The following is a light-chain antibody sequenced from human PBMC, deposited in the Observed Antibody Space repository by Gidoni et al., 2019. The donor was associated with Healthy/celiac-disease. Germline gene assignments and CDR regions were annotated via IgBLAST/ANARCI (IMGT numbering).Light chain of an antibody. CDR2: RNN. V-gene: IGLV1-47*01. J-gene: IGLJ3*02. CDR3: AAWDDSLSGWV. Sequence: QSVRTQPPSASGTTGEGVTIPCSGSSSNIGSNSVYRYQQLPGTAPKLLIYRNNRRPSGVPDRFSVSKSGTSASLAISGLRSEDEADYYCAAWDDSLSGWVFGGGTKLTVL. CDR1: SSNIGSNS.